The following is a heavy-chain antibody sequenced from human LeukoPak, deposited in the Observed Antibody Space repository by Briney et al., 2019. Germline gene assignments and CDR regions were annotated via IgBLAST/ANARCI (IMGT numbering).Heavy chain of an antibody. Sequence: GGSLRLSCAASGFTFSGSAMHWVRQASGKGLGWVGRIRSKANSHAPAYAASVKGRFTISRDDSKNTAYLQMNSLKTEDTAVYYCTGSYSSSWYYFDYWGQGTLVTVPS. CDR1: GFTFSGSA. V-gene: IGHV3-73*01. CDR3: TGSYSSSWYYFDY. J-gene: IGHJ4*02. D-gene: IGHD6-13*01. CDR2: IRSKANSHAP.